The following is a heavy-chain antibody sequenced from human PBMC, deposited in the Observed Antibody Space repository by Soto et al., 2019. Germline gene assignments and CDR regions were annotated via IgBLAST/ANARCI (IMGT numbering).Heavy chain of an antibody. V-gene: IGHV5-51*01. CDR3: ARHGLRVYSANSDYYYYGMDV. Sequence: PGESLKISCKGSGYSFTIYWIGWVRQMPGKGLEWMGIIYPGDSDTRYSPSFQGQVTISADKSISTAYLQWSSLKASDTAMYYCARHGLRVYSANSDYYYYGMDVWGQGTTVTVSS. CDR2: IYPGDSDT. CDR1: GYSFTIYW. J-gene: IGHJ6*02. D-gene: IGHD3-22*01.